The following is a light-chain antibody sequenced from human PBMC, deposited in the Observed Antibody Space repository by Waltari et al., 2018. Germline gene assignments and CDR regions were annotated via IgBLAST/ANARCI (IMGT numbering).Light chain of an antibody. J-gene: IGKJ1*01. V-gene: IGKV3-20*01. CDR2: RAS. CDR3: QQHGTLPAT. Sequence: EIVLTQSPGTASLSPGERVTLSCRASQTVGSSSLAWYQQKPGQAPRLVIYRASRRATGIPARFSGSGSGTDFSLTISRLDPEYFAVYYCQQHGTLPATFGQGTKVEIK. CDR1: QTVGSSS.